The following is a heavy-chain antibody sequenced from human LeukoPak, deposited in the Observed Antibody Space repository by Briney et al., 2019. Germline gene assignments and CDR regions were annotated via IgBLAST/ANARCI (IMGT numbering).Heavy chain of an antibody. CDR1: GFTFSSYE. J-gene: IGHJ6*02. V-gene: IGHV3-48*03. Sequence: GGSLRLSCAASGFTFSSYEMNWFRQAPGKGLEWFSYISSSGSTIYYADSVKGRFTISRDNAKNSLYLQMNSLRAEDTAVYYCARKITMIRGIAYYYYYGTDVWGQGTTDTVSS. CDR2: ISSSGSTI. D-gene: IGHD3-10*01. CDR3: ARKITMIRGIAYYYYYGTDV.